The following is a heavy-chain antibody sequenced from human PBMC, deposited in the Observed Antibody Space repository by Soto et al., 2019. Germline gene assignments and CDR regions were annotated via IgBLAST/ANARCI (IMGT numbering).Heavy chain of an antibody. CDR3: AREMKQLVQEGFLQH. Sequence: GGSLRLSCAASGFTFSSYTMHWVRQAPGKGLEWVSSISTGSSYIYYADSLKGRFTISRDNAGNSLYLQMNSLRAEDTAVYYCAREMKQLVQEGFLQHWGQGXLVTVSS. CDR1: GFTFSSYT. CDR2: ISTGSSYI. J-gene: IGHJ1*01. D-gene: IGHD6-13*01. V-gene: IGHV3-21*01.